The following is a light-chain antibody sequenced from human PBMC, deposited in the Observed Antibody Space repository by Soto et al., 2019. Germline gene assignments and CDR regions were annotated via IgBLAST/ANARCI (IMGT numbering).Light chain of an antibody. Sequence: EIVLTQSPGTLSLSPGERATLSCRASQSVSNNYLAWYQQKPGQAPRLLIYSASNRATGIPDRFSGSGSGTDFTLTISSLEPEDFAVYYCQQYSKWPITFGQGTRLEIK. V-gene: IGKV3-20*01. CDR3: QQYSKWPIT. J-gene: IGKJ5*01. CDR1: QSVSNNY. CDR2: SAS.